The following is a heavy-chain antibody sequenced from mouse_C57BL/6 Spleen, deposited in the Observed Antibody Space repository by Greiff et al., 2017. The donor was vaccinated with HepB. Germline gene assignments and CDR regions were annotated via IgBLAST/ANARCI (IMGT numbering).Heavy chain of an antibody. V-gene: IGHV1-15*01. CDR2: IDPETGGT. D-gene: IGHD3-2*02. Sequence: QVQLKQSGAELVRPGASVTLSCKASGYTFTDYEMHWVKQTPVHGLEWIGAIDPETGGTAYNQKFKGKAILTADKSSSTAYMELRSLTSEDSAVYYCTRDSSGWGFAYWGQGTLVTVSA. J-gene: IGHJ3*01. CDR1: GYTFTDYE. CDR3: TRDSSGWGFAY.